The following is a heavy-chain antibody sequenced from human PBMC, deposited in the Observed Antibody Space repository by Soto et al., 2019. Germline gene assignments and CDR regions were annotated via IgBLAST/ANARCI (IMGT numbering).Heavy chain of an antibody. Sequence: QVQLVESGGGVVQPGRSLRLSCAASGFTFSTYGMHWVRQAPGKGLEWVAVISYDGNNKYYADSVKGRFTIARDNSKNTLFLQMDSQRAEDTAVYYCAKDHLPSTVTTPGYWGQGTLVTVSS. V-gene: IGHV3-30*18. CDR2: ISYDGNNK. D-gene: IGHD4-17*01. J-gene: IGHJ4*02. CDR3: AKDHLPSTVTTPGY. CDR1: GFTFSTYG.